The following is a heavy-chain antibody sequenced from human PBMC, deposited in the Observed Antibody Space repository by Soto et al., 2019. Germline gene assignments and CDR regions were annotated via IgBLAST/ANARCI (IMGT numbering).Heavy chain of an antibody. CDR2: INHSGST. J-gene: IGHJ4*02. CDR3: ARGYSSSWYALFDY. D-gene: IGHD6-13*01. V-gene: IGHV4-34*01. CDR1: GGSFSGYY. Sequence: SETLSLTCAAYGGSFSGYYWSWIRQPPGKGLEWIGEINHSGSTIYNPYLKRRVTISLDTSKNQFSLKLSSVTAADTAVYYCARGYSSSWYALFDYWGQGTLVTVSS.